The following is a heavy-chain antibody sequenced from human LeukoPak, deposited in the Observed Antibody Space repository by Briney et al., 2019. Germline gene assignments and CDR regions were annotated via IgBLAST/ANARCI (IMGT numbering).Heavy chain of an antibody. CDR1: GFTFSSYA. CDR2: ITGTGGST. V-gene: IGHV3-23*01. CDR3: ATRGYCSGTSCYAPQP. D-gene: IGHD2-2*01. Sequence: GGSLRLSCAASGFTFSSYAMRWVRQAPGKGLEWVSAITGTGGSTYYADSVKGRFTISRDNSKNPLYLQMNSLRAEDTAVYYCATRGYCSGTSCYAPQPWGQGTLVTVSS. J-gene: IGHJ5*02.